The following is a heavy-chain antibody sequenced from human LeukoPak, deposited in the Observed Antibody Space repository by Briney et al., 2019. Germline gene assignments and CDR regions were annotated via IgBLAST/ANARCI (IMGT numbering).Heavy chain of an antibody. J-gene: IGHJ4*02. CDR3: AKATRDNSGCLDY. Sequence: GVSLRLSCEASGFTFSNYAMSWVRQAPGKGLEWISVISGSGGSTYYARSVKGRFTISRENSKNTLDLQMHSLRADDSAVYYCAKATRDNSGCLDYWGQGTLVTVSS. D-gene: IGHD6-19*01. V-gene: IGHV3-23*01. CDR1: GFTFSNYA. CDR2: ISGSGGST.